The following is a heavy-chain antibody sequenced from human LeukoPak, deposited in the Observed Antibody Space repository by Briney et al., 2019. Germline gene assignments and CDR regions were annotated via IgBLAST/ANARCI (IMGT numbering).Heavy chain of an antibody. CDR3: ARGPKYYYGMDV. CDR1: GGSFSGYY. CDR2: INHSGST. V-gene: IGHV4-34*01. J-gene: IGHJ6*02. Sequence: SETLSLTCAVYGGSFSGYYWSWIRQPPGKGLEWIGEINHSGSTNYNPSLKSRVTISVDTSKNQFSLKLGSVTAADTAVYYCARGPKYYYGMDVWGQGTTVTVSS.